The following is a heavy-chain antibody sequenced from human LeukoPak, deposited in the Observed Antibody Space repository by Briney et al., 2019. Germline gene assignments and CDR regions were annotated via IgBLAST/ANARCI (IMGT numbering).Heavy chain of an antibody. Sequence: GGSLRLSCAASGFTVSSIYMSWVRQAPGKGLEWVSVIYSGGSTYYADSVKGRFTISRDNSKDTLFLQMNSLRAEDTAVYYCARGLAYSGSYSSVPLDYWGQGTLVTVSS. J-gene: IGHJ4*02. CDR3: ARGLAYSGSYSSVPLDY. D-gene: IGHD1-26*01. CDR1: GFTVSSIY. CDR2: IYSGGST. V-gene: IGHV3-53*01.